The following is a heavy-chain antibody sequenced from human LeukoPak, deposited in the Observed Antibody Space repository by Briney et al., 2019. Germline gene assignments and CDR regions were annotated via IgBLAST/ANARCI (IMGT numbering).Heavy chain of an antibody. Sequence: GGSLRLSCAASGFTFSSYSMNWVRQAPGKGLEWVSSISSSSSYIYYADSVKGGFTISRDNAKNSLYLQMNSLRAEDTAVYYCAREGIVATIVFDYWGQGTLVTVSS. CDR1: GFTFSSYS. D-gene: IGHD5-12*01. V-gene: IGHV3-21*01. J-gene: IGHJ4*02. CDR3: AREGIVATIVFDY. CDR2: ISSSSSYI.